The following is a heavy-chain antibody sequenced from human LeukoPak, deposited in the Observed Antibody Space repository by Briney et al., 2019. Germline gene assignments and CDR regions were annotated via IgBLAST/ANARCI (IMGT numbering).Heavy chain of an antibody. CDR2: ISPGGST. Sequence: PGGSLRLSCAASGFTFTTYAMSWVRQTPGRGLEWVSNISPGGSTNYADSVKGRFTISRDNDKNTIYLQMNSLRVEDTAVYYCAKRSGSGGPFDYWGQGFLVTVSS. D-gene: IGHD3-10*01. J-gene: IGHJ4*02. CDR3: AKRSGSGGPFDY. V-gene: IGHV3-23*01. CDR1: GFTFTTYA.